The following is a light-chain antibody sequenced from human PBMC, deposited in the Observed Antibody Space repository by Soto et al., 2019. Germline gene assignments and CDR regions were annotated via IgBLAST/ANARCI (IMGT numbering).Light chain of an antibody. J-gene: IGKJ4*02. CDR1: QTVGIF. Sequence: EIVLTQSPGTLSLSPGERATLSCRASQTVGIFLTWYQQKPGQAPRRLIYGATSRATGIPDRFSGSGSGTDFTLTISRLEPEDFSVYYCQQYGSTPFTFGGGTKVEIK. CDR3: QQYGSTPFT. V-gene: IGKV3-20*01. CDR2: GAT.